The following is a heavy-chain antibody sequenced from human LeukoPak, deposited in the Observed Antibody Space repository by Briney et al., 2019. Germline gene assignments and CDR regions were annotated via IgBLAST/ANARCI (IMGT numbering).Heavy chain of an antibody. CDR3: TTDTSLPSIAVAP. CDR1: GFTFSSYA. Sequence: TGGSLRLSCAASGFTFSSYAMSWVRQAPGKGLEWVSAISGSGGSTYYADSVKGRFTISRDNSKNTLYLQMNSLRAEDTAVYYCTTDTSLPSIAVAPWGQGTLVTVSS. V-gene: IGHV3-23*01. CDR2: ISGSGGST. D-gene: IGHD6-19*01. J-gene: IGHJ5*02.